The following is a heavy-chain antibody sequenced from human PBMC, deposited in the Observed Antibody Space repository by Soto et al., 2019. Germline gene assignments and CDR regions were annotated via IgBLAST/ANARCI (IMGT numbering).Heavy chain of an antibody. D-gene: IGHD3-22*01. Sequence: PGGSLRLSCAASGFTFSSYAMSWVRQAPGKGLEWVSAISGSGGSTYYADSVKGRFTISRDNSKNTLYLQMNSLRAEDTAVYYCAKADYYDSSVSVYLDYWGQGTLVTVSS. V-gene: IGHV3-23*01. CDR2: ISGSGGST. J-gene: IGHJ4*02. CDR3: AKADYYDSSVSVYLDY. CDR1: GFTFSSYA.